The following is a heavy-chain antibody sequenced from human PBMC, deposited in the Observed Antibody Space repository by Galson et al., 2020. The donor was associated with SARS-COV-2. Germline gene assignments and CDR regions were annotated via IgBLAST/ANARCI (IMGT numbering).Heavy chain of an antibody. CDR2: ISYDGSNK. Sequence: GGSLRLSCAASGFTFSSYGMHWVRQAPGKGLEWVAVISYDGSNKYYADSVKGRFTISRDNSKNTLYLQMNSLRAEDTAVYYCAKPQYSYGFEEYYFDYWGQGTLVTVSS. CDR3: AKPQYSYGFEEYYFDY. D-gene: IGHD5-18*01. V-gene: IGHV3-30*18. CDR1: GFTFSSYG. J-gene: IGHJ4*02.